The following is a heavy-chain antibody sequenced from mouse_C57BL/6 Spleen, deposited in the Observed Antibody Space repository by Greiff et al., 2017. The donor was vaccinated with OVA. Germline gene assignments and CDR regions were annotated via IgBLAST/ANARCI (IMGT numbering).Heavy chain of an antibody. Sequence: QVQLQQPGAELVKPGASVKMSCKASGYTFTSYWITWVKQRPGQGLEWIGDIYPGSGSTNYNEKFKSKATLTVDTSSSTAYMQLSSLTSEDAAVYYCARRCYGSSLDYWGQGTTLTVSS. J-gene: IGHJ2*01. CDR2: IYPGSGST. D-gene: IGHD1-1*01. V-gene: IGHV1-55*01. CDR1: GYTFTSYW. CDR3: ARRCYGSSLDY.